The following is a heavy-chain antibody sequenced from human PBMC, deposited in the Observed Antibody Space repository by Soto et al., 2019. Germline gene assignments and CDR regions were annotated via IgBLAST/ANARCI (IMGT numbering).Heavy chain of an antibody. CDR1: GGTFSSYT. CDR3: AREGYDSSGYYVRWFDP. V-gene: IGHV1-69*08. Sequence: QVQLVQSGAEVKKPGSSVKVSCKASGGTFSSYTISWVRQAPGQGLEWMGRIIPILGIANYAQKFQGRVTITADKSTSTAYMDLSSLRSEDTAVYYCAREGYDSSGYYVRWFDPWGQGTLVTVSS. CDR2: IIPILGIA. J-gene: IGHJ5*02. D-gene: IGHD3-22*01.